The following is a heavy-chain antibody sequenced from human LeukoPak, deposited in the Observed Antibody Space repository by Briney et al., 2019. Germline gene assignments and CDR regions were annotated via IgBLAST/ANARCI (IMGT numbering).Heavy chain of an antibody. J-gene: IGHJ4*02. CDR3: ARGRPYYYDSSGSNFDY. CDR2: IYYSGST. Sequence: SETLSLTCTVSGGSISSSSYYWGWIRQPPGKGLEWIGSIYYSGSTYYNPSLKSRVTISVDTSKNQFSLKLSSVTAADTAVYYCARGRPYYYDSSGSNFDYWGQGTLVTVSS. CDR1: GGSISSSSYY. D-gene: IGHD3-22*01. V-gene: IGHV4-39*07.